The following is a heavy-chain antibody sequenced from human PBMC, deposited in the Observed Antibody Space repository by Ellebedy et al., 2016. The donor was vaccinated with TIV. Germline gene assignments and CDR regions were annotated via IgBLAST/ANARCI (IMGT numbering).Heavy chain of an antibody. CDR1: GFTFSSYD. D-gene: IGHD3-22*01. V-gene: IGHV3-48*03. CDR2: ITFSVSTT. CDR3: ARGIVMDV. Sequence: GESLKISCAASGFTFSSYDMNWVRQAPGKGLEWVSYITFSVSTTYYADSVRGRFTISRDNAKNSLYLQVNSLRDEDTAVYYCARGIVMDVWGQGTTVTVSS. J-gene: IGHJ6*02.